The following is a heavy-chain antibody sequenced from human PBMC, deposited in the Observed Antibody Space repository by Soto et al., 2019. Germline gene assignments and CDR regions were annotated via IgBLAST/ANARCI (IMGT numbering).Heavy chain of an antibody. Sequence: ASETLSLTCSVYGKSLSGYYWSWIRQPPGKALEWIGEINHSGNTNYNPSLKSRVTISVDTSKNQLFLNLSSVTAADTAMYYCARNHVSGRTIAGAAEFWGQGTLVTVSS. CDR3: ARNHVSGRTIAGAAEF. J-gene: IGHJ4*02. V-gene: IGHV4-34*01. D-gene: IGHD1-26*01. CDR1: GKSLSGYY. CDR2: INHSGNT.